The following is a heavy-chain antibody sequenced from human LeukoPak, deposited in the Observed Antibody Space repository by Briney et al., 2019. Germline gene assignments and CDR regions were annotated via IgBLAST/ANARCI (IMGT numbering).Heavy chain of an antibody. J-gene: IGHJ5*02. Sequence: GASVKASCKASGGTFSSYAISWVRQAPGQGLEWMEGIIPIFGTANYAQKFQGRVTITADESTSTAYMELSSLRSEDTAVYYCAIEFSSGYFNWFDPWGQGTLVTVSS. CDR2: IIPIFGTA. V-gene: IGHV1-69*13. CDR3: AIEFSSGYFNWFDP. D-gene: IGHD3-22*01. CDR1: GGTFSSYA.